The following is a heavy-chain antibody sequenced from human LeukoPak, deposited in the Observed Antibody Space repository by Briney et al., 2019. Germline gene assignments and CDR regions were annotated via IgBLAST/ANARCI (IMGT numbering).Heavy chain of an antibody. J-gene: IGHJ4*02. V-gene: IGHV3-23*01. CDR2: ISGSGGTT. CDR3: AKLTSLYFFDY. CDR1: GFTFGSYA. Sequence: GGSLRLSCAASGFTFGSYAMSWVRQAPGKGLEWVSVISGSGGTTYYADSVKGRFTISRDNSKNMLFLQMNSLRAEDTALYYCAKLTSLYFFDYWGQGTLVTVSS.